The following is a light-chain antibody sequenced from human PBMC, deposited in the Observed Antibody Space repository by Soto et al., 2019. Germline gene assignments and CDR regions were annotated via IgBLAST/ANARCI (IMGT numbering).Light chain of an antibody. Sequence: EIVMTQSPVTLSVSPGERATLSCRASQNISRSLAWYQQKPGQTPRLLIFGASNRATGIPARFSGSGSGADFTLTISSLEPEDFAVYYCQQGGNWPLTFGQGTRLEIK. CDR2: GAS. CDR3: QQGGNWPLT. CDR1: QNISRS. V-gene: IGKV3-11*01. J-gene: IGKJ5*01.